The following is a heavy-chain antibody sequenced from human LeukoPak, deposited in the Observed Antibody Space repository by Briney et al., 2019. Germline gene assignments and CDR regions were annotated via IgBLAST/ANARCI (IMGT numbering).Heavy chain of an antibody. CDR1: GFTFSDYS. J-gene: IGHJ5*02. CDR3: ARLEVVVVAAIAWFDP. D-gene: IGHD2-15*01. V-gene: IGHV3-48*04. Sequence: GGSLRLSCAASGFTFSDYSMNWVRQAPGKGLEWVSYISSSGSTIYYADSVKGRFTISRDNAKNSLYLQMNSLRAEDTAVYYCARLEVVVVAAIAWFDPWGQGTLVTVSS. CDR2: ISSSGSTI.